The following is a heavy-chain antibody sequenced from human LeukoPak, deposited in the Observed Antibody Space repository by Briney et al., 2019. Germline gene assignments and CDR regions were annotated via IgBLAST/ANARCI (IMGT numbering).Heavy chain of an antibody. CDR1: GXTFSSHS. Sequence: PGGSLRLSCEASGXTFSSHSVNWLRQAPGKGLEWVSSISSSSSYIYYADSVKGRFTISRDNAKNSLYLQMNNLRAEDTAVYYCARASGWEAFDYWGQGALVTVSS. J-gene: IGHJ4*02. CDR3: ARASGWEAFDY. CDR2: ISSSSSYI. D-gene: IGHD3-22*01. V-gene: IGHV3-21*01.